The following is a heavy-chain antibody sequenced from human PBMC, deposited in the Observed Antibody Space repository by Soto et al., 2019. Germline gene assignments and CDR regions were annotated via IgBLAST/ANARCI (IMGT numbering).Heavy chain of an antibody. CDR2: ISYDGSNK. Sequence: QVELVESGGGVVQPGRSLRLSCAASGFTFSSNGMHWVRQAPGKGLEWVAVISYDGSNKYYADSVKGRFTISRDNSKNTLYLHMNSLRAEDTAVYYCAKDLSPWGQGTLVTVSS. CDR1: GFTFSSNG. V-gene: IGHV3-30*18. J-gene: IGHJ5*02. CDR3: AKDLSP.